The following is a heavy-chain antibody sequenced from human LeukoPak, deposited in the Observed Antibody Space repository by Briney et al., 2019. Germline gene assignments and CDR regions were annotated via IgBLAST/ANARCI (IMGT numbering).Heavy chain of an antibody. CDR3: ARGRMMLGY. V-gene: IGHV4-59*01. D-gene: IGHD2-15*01. CDR2: IHHSGST. Sequence: SETLSLSCVASGGSLISYCLRWIRQPPGKGLEYIGYIHHSGSTNYNPSFESRVTMSVDTSKNQHSLKLSSVTAADTALYFCARGRMMLGYWGQGALVTVSS. J-gene: IGHJ4*02. CDR1: GGSLISYC.